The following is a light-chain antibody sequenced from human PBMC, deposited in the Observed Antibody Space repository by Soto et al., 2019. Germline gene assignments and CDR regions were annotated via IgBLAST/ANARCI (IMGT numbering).Light chain of an antibody. CDR2: AAS. J-gene: IGKJ2*01. CDR3: QQSYSTPRT. V-gene: IGKV1-39*01. CDR1: QSISTY. Sequence: IKLTQSPSSLSPSVEARVTITGRASQSISTYLNWYQQKPGKAPKLLIYAASSLQSGVPSRFSGSGSGTDFTLTISSLQPEDFATYYCQQSYSTPRTFGQGTKLEIK.